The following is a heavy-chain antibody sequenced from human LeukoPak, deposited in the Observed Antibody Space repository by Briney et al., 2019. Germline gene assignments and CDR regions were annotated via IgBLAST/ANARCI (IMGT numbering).Heavy chain of an antibody. D-gene: IGHD3-22*01. CDR1: GFTSTSYG. CDR2: IWYDGTNK. CDR3: ATQFRPAYYYDSRAYWGYFDS. Sequence: GGSLRLSCAASGFTSTSYGMHWVRQAPGKGLEWVAFIWYDGTNKYYADSVKGRFSISRDNSNNILYLQMDSLRAEDTAVYYCATQFRPAYYYDSRAYWGYFDSWGRGTMVTVPS. V-gene: IGHV3-30*02. J-gene: IGHJ4*02.